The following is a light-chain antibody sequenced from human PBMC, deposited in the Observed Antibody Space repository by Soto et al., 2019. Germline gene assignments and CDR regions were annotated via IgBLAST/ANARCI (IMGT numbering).Light chain of an antibody. CDR1: QSIDKY. Sequence: DIQMTQSPSSLSASVGDRVTITCRASQSIDKYLSWYQQKPGKGPNLLIYAASNLRTGVPSRFSGSGSGTEFTLTISGLLPEDFATYFCQQSYSTPSLTFGRGTKVDIK. CDR3: QQSYSTPSLT. V-gene: IGKV1-39*01. J-gene: IGKJ4*01. CDR2: AAS.